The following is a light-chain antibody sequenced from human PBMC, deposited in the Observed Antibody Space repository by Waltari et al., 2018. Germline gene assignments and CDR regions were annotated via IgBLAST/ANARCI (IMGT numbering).Light chain of an antibody. V-gene: IGLV2-14*01. J-gene: IGLJ3*02. CDR1: LNDIGRFDF. CDR2: EVK. CDR3: SSYTTRSTWV. Sequence: QSALTQTASVSASPGQSITMSCTGTLNDIGRFDFVSWYQQHPGQAPRLLIYEVKYRPSGVSDRFSGSKSDNTASLTIFGLQAEDEADYYCSSYTTRSTWVFGGGTKLTVL.